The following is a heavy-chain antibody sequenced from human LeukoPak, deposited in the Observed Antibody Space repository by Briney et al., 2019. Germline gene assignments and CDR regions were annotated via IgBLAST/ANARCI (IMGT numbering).Heavy chain of an antibody. V-gene: IGHV1-69*13. CDR3: AILYYYDSSGYYKIFDY. CDR2: IIPTFGTA. D-gene: IGHD3-22*01. Sequence: ASVKVSCKASGGTFSSYAISWVRQAPGQGLEWMGGIIPTFGTANYAQKFQGRVTITADESTSTAYMELSSLRSEDTAVYYCAILYYYDSSGYYKIFDYWGQGTLVTVSS. J-gene: IGHJ4*02. CDR1: GGTFSSYA.